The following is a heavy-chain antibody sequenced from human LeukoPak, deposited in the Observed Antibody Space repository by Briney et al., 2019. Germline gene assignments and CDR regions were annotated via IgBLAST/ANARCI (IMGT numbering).Heavy chain of an antibody. CDR1: GFTFSSYW. J-gene: IGHJ4*02. Sequence: GSLRLSCAASGFTFSSYWMHWVRQAPGKGLVWVSRINSDGSSTSYADSVKGRFTISRDNAKNTLYLQMNSLRAEDTAVYYCASHTYYYDSSGYKLLDYWGQGTLVTVSS. V-gene: IGHV3-74*01. CDR3: ASHTYYYDSSGYKLLDY. CDR2: INSDGSST. D-gene: IGHD3-22*01.